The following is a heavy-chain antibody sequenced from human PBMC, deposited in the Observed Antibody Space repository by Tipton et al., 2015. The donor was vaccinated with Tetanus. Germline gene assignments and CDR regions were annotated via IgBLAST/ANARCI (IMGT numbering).Heavy chain of an antibody. V-gene: IGHV4-34*01. CDR3: ARLREVVSRSGWALDY. J-gene: IGHJ4*02. D-gene: IGHD5/OR15-5a*01. Sequence: TLSLTCAVSGGSFSDYYWSWIRQTPGKGLEWIGEINHSGSINYNPSLKSRVTIFVDPSKNQFSLRVNSVTAADTAAYYCARLREVVSRSGWALDYWGQGILVTVSS. CDR1: GGSFSDYY. CDR2: INHSGSI.